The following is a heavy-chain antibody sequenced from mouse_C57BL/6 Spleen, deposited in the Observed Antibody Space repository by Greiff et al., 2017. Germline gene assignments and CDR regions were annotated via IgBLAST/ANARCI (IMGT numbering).Heavy chain of an antibody. V-gene: IGHV1-82*01. D-gene: IGHD4-1*01. CDR1: GYAFSSSW. CDR2: IYPGDGDT. J-gene: IGHJ2*01. Sequence: VQLQQSGPELVKPGASVKISCKASGYAFSSSWMNWVKQRPGKGLEWIGRIYPGDGDTNYNGKFKGKATLTADKSSSTAYMQLSSLTSEDSAVYFCGRRELTEKGEDYLYNWGQGTTLTFS. CDR3: GRRELTEKGEDYLYN.